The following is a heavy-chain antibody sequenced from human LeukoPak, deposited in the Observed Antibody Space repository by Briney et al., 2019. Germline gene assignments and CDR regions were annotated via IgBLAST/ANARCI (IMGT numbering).Heavy chain of an antibody. Sequence: GGSLRLSCTASGFTFGDYAMSWVRQAPGKGLEWVGFIRSKAYGGTTEYAASVKGRFTISRDDSKSIAYLQMNSLKTEDTAVYYCTRRAAYCGGDCYSDDYWGQGTLVTVSS. CDR2: IRSKAYGGTT. D-gene: IGHD2-21*02. J-gene: IGHJ4*02. V-gene: IGHV3-49*04. CDR3: TRRAAYCGGDCYSDDY. CDR1: GFTFGDYA.